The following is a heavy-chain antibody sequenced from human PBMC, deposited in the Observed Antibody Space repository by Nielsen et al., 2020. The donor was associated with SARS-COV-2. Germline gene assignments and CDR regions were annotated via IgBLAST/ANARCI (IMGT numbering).Heavy chain of an antibody. CDR1: GFTFSSYA. V-gene: IGHV3-23*01. J-gene: IGHJ4*02. Sequence: GGSLRLSCASSGFTFSSYAMSWVRQAPGKGLEWVSSISGRSTSLYYADSVRGRFTISRDDSKNTLDLQMNSLRAEDTAVYYCAKIMYGDNWYGGPFEYWGQGTLVTVSS. CDR2: ISGRSTSL. D-gene: IGHD3-10*01. CDR3: AKIMYGDNWYGGPFEY.